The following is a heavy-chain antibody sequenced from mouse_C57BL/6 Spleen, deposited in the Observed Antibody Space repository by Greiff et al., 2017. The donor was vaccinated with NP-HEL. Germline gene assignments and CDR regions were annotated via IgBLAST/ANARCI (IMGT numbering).Heavy chain of an antibody. J-gene: IGHJ2*01. Sequence: QVQLQQPGAELVKPGASVKVSCKASGYTFTSYWMHWVKQRPGQGLEWIGRIHPSDSDTNYNQKFKGKATLTVGKSSSTAYMQLSSLTSEDSAVYYCAIGYGSSGFDYWGQGTTLTVSS. CDR2: IHPSDSDT. V-gene: IGHV1-74*01. D-gene: IGHD1-1*01. CDR1: GYTFTSYW. CDR3: AIGYGSSGFDY.